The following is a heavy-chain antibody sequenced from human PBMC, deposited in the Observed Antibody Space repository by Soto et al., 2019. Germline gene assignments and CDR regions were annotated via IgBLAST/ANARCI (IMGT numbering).Heavy chain of an antibody. D-gene: IGHD3-22*01. CDR1: GHSISADY. CDR2: VDASGNT. CDR3: ARDVVGSVVPHWFDH. J-gene: IGHJ5*02. Sequence: QVQLQESGPGLVKASETLSLSCTVSGHSISADYWSWIRQPAGKRLEWIGRVDASGNTNYNPSLKSRVYMSVDTSKHQFFLKVRSVTVADTALYFCARDVVGSVVPHWFDHWGQGALVTVSS. V-gene: IGHV4-4*07.